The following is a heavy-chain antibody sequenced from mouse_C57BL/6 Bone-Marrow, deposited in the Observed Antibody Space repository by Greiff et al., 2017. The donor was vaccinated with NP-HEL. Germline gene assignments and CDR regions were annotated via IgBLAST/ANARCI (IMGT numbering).Heavy chain of an antibody. CDR2: IYTGDGDN. J-gene: IGHJ2*01. Sequence: VQLQQSGPELVKPGASVKISCKASGYAFSSSWMNWVKQRPGKGLEWIGRIYTGDGDNKYNGKFKGKAPLTAVKSSSTAYTQLISLTSEDSAVYFCARVRQLSLGYWGQGTTLTVSS. CDR1: GYAFSSSW. V-gene: IGHV1-82*01. CDR3: ARVRQLSLGY. D-gene: IGHD3-2*02.